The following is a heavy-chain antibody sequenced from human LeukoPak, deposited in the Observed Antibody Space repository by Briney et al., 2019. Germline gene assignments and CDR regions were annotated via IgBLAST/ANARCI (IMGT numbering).Heavy chain of an antibody. CDR3: AKDISSSTIETFDP. J-gene: IGHJ5*02. CDR2: INSDGSST. CDR1: GFTFSSYW. Sequence: GGSLRLSCAASGFTFSSYWMHWVRQAPGKGLVWVSRINSDGSSTSYADSVKGRFTISRDNAKNSLYLQMNSLRAEDTALYYCAKDISSSTIETFDPWGQGTLVTVSS. D-gene: IGHD2-2*01. V-gene: IGHV3-74*01.